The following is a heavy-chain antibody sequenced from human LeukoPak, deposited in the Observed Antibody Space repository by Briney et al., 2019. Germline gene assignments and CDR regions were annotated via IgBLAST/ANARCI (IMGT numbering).Heavy chain of an antibody. J-gene: IGHJ6*02. CDR3: ARVSYDILTGYSDYGMDV. Sequence: GGSLRLSCAASGFTFSDYYMSWIRQAPGTGLEWVSYISSSSSYTNYADSVKGRFTISRDNAKNSLYLQMNSLRAEDTAVYYCARVSYDILTGYSDYGMDVWGQGTTVTVSS. CDR1: GFTFSDYY. V-gene: IGHV3-11*05. CDR2: ISSSSSYT. D-gene: IGHD3-9*01.